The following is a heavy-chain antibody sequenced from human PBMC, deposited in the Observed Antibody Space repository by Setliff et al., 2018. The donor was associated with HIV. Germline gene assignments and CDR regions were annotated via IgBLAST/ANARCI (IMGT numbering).Heavy chain of an antibody. V-gene: IGHV4-39*01. CDR2: FFSSGST. J-gene: IGHJ5*02. Sequence: PSETLSLTCNVSGVSIYSGTHYWGWIRQPPGKGLEWIASFFSSGSTYYNPSLKSRVHMVADASRNELSLTVNSVIAADSAVYYCARHVGWPWSDTWGQGILVTVSS. CDR1: GVSIYSGTHY. CDR3: ARHVGWPWSDT.